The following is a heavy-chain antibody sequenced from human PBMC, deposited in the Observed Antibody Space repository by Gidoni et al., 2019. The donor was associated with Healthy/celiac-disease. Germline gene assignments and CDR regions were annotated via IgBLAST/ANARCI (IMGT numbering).Heavy chain of an antibody. CDR2: IYYSGST. Sequence: QVQLQASGPGLVTPSETLPLTCTVSGGSISSYYWSWIRQPPGKGLEWIGYIYYSGSTNYNPSLKSRVTISVDTSKNQFSLKLSSVTAADTAVYYCARGGVSSIAFDYWGQRTLITVSS. V-gene: IGHV4-59*01. J-gene: IGHJ4*02. CDR1: GGSISSYY. D-gene: IGHD6-6*01. CDR3: ARGGVSSIAFDY.